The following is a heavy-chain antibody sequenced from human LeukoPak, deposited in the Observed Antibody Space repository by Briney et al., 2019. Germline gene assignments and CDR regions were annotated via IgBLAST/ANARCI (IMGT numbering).Heavy chain of an antibody. CDR3: AKDRPSRGVVWSEAFDY. CDR1: GFTFSSYA. D-gene: IGHD3-3*01. V-gene: IGHV3-64D*06. CDR2: ISGDGGST. Sequence: GGSLRLSCAASGFTFSSYAMHWVRQAPGKGLEYVSAISGDGGSTYYADSVKGRFTISRDNSKNTLYLQMSSLRAEDTAVYYRAKDRPSRGVVWSEAFDYWGQGTLVTVSS. J-gene: IGHJ4*02.